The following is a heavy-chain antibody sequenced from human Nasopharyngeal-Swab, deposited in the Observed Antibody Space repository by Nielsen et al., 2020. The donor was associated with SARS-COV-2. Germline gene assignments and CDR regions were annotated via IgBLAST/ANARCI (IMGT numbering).Heavy chain of an antibody. CDR3: AKGQQWLDELDY. CDR1: GFRFSSHA. D-gene: IGHD6-19*01. CDR2: ISDNGANT. J-gene: IGHJ4*02. Sequence: GSLRLSCAASGFRFSSHAMSWVRQAPGKGLEWVSGISDNGANTYYADSVKGRFTISKDMSKNTLYLQMNSLRAEDTAIYFCAKGQQWLDELDYWGQGTLVTVSS. V-gene: IGHV3-23*01.